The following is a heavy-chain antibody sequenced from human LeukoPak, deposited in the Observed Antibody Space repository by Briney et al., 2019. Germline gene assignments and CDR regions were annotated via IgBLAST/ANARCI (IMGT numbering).Heavy chain of an antibody. CDR1: GFTFSRYG. CDR3: AKDPTPRTMVRGVIISPHFDY. D-gene: IGHD3-10*01. V-gene: IGHV3-30*18. J-gene: IGHJ4*02. Sequence: PGGSLRLSCAASGFTFSRYGMHWVRQAPGKGLEWVTIISYDGSNKYYADSVKGRFTISRDNSKNTLYPQMNSLRAEDTAVYYCAKDPTPRTMVRGVIISPHFDYWGQGTLVTVSS. CDR2: ISYDGSNK.